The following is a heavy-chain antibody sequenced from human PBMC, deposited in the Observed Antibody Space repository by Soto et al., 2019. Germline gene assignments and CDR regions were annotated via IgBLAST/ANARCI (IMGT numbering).Heavy chain of an antibody. CDR2: INPSGGST. D-gene: IGHD3-3*01. V-gene: IGHV1-46*01. Sequence: QVQLVQSGAEVKKSGASVKVSCKASGYTFTSYYMYWVRQAPGQGLEWMGIINPSGGSTSYAQKFQGRVTMTRDTSTSTVYMELSSLRSEDTAVYYCAREVGSIWRGMDVWGQGTTVTVSS. CDR1: GYTFTSYY. J-gene: IGHJ6*02. CDR3: AREVGSIWRGMDV.